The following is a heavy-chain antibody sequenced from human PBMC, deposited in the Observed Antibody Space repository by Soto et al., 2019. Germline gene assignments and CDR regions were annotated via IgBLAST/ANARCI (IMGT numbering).Heavy chain of an antibody. D-gene: IGHD2-2*01. CDR1: GFTFSNYW. V-gene: IGHV3-7*01. CDR3: AREILVQAAFDDFDT. J-gene: IGHJ3*02. CDR2: IKPDGSVK. Sequence: PGGSLRLSCAASGFTFSNYWMSWVRQAPGKGLEWVANIKPDGSVKYYVDSVKGRFTLSRDNAKNTLYLQMNSLRVEDTAVYYCAREILVQAAFDDFDTWGQGTMVTVSS.